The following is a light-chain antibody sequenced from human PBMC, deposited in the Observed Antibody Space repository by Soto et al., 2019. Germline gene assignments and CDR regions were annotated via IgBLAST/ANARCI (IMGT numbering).Light chain of an antibody. Sequence: QSALTQPASVSGSPGQSITISCTGTSSDVGGYKYVSWYQQNPGKAPKLMIYEVSNRPSGVSNRFSGSKSGNTASLTISGLQAVDEADYYCTSYTSSNTGVFGGGTKVTVL. J-gene: IGLJ2*01. CDR3: TSYTSSNTGV. V-gene: IGLV2-14*01. CDR2: EVS. CDR1: SSDVGGYKY.